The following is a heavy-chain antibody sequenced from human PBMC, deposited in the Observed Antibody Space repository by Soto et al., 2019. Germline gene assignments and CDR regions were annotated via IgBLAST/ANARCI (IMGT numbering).Heavy chain of an antibody. CDR1: GFTFSSYG. CDR3: ARAPSHDSSGYYSATYYYYGMDV. J-gene: IGHJ6*02. V-gene: IGHV3-33*01. D-gene: IGHD3-22*01. CDR2: IWYDGSNK. Sequence: QVQLVESGGGVVQPGRSLRLSCAASGFTFSSYGMHWVRQAPGKGLEWVAVIWYDGSNKYYADSVKGRFTISRDNSKKTVYLQMNSLRAEDTAVYYCARAPSHDSSGYYSATYYYYGMDVWGQGTTVTVSS.